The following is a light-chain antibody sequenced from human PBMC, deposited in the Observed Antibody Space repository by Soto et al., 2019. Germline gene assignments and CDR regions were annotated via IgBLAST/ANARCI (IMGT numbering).Light chain of an antibody. CDR3: SSFASSNTWV. J-gene: IGLJ3*02. Sequence: QSALTQPPSASGSPGQSVTISCTATSSDVGAYNYVSWYQQHAGKAPKLVIYEVTKRPSGVPDRFSGSKSANTASLTVSGLQAEDEADYYCSSFASSNTWVFGGGTQLTVL. V-gene: IGLV2-8*01. CDR1: SSDVGAYNY. CDR2: EVT.